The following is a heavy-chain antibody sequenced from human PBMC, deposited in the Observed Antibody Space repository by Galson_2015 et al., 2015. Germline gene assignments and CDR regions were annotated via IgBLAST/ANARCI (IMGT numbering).Heavy chain of an antibody. D-gene: IGHD3-3*01. CDR3: ASGVGGVDFWSAPSARYYYYMDV. CDR2: ISSSSSYI. V-gene: IGHV3-21*01. J-gene: IGHJ6*03. Sequence: SLRLSCAASGFTFSSYSMNWVRQAPGKGLEWVSSISSSSSYIYYADSVRGRFTISRDNAKNTLYLQMNSLRAEDTAVYYCASGVGGVDFWSAPSARYYYYMDVWGKGTTVTVSS. CDR1: GFTFSSYS.